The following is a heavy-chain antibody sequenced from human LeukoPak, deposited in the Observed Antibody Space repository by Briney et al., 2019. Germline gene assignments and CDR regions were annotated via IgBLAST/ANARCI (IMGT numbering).Heavy chain of an antibody. CDR2: IYYSGST. Sequence: SETLSLTCTVSGDSMFDYYWTWIRQPPGKGLEWIGYIYYSGSTNYNPSLKSRVTISVDTSKNQFSLKLSSVTAADTAVYYCARHPPDYDYVWGSYRYSWYFDLWGRGTLVTVSS. CDR1: GDSMFDYY. D-gene: IGHD3-16*02. CDR3: ARHPPDYDYVWGSYRYSWYFDL. V-gene: IGHV4-59*08. J-gene: IGHJ2*01.